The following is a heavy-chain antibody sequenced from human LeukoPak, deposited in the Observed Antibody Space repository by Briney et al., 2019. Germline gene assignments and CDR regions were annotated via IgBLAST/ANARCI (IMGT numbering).Heavy chain of an antibody. CDR3: ARQPTYSGYAQLGMDV. CDR2: IFYTGST. V-gene: IGHV4-61*01. J-gene: IGHJ6*02. Sequence: NPSETLSLTCIVSGASVSSGSDYWTWVRQPPGKGLEWIGYIFYTGSTNYNPPLKSRVTISVDTSKNQFSLKLSSVTAADTAVYYCARQPTYSGYAQLGMDVWGQGTTVTVSS. D-gene: IGHD5-12*01. CDR1: GASVSSGSDY.